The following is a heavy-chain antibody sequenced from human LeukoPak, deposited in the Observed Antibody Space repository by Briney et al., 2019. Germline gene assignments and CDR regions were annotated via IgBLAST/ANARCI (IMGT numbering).Heavy chain of an antibody. Sequence: SETLSLTCTVSGGSISSGGYSWSWIRQPPGKGLEWIGYISYSGSTYYNPSLKSRVTMSLDTSKNQFSLKLNSVTAADTAVYYCARGSGSYSSNLDYWGQGTLVTVSS. J-gene: IGHJ4*02. CDR2: ISYSGST. V-gene: IGHV4-30-4*07. CDR3: ARGSGSYSSNLDY. CDR1: GGSISSGGYS. D-gene: IGHD1-26*01.